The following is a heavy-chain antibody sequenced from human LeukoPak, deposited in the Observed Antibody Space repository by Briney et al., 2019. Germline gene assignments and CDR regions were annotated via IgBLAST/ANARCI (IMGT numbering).Heavy chain of an antibody. CDR3: ARNLAVPGTRAFDI. D-gene: IGHD6-19*01. Sequence: GSLRLSCAASGFTFSTYWMHWVRQAPGKGLEWIGEIYHSGSTNYNPSLKSRVTISVDNSNNQFSLKLTSVTAADTAVYFCARNLAVPGTRAFDIWGQGTMVTVSS. CDR1: GFTFSTYW. CDR2: IYHSGST. J-gene: IGHJ3*02. V-gene: IGHV4-4*01.